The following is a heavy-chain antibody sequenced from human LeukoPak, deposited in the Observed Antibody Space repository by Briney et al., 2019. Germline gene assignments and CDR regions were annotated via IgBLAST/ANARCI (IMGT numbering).Heavy chain of an antibody. J-gene: IGHJ4*02. CDR2: IYYSGST. Sequence: PSETLSLTRTVSGGSISSYYWSWIRQPPGKGLEWIGYIYYSGSTNYNPSLKSRVTISVDTSKNQFSLKLSSVTAADTAVYYCARRRPGIAVAGPFDYWGQGTLVTVSS. CDR3: ARRRPGIAVAGPFDY. D-gene: IGHD6-19*01. CDR1: GGSISSYY. V-gene: IGHV4-59*08.